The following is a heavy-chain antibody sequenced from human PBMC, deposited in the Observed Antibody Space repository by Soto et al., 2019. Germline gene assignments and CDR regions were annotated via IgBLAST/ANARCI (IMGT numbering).Heavy chain of an antibody. CDR2: IYYSGST. CDR1: GGSISSSSYY. V-gene: IGHV4-39*01. J-gene: IGHJ4*02. D-gene: IGHD3-10*01. CDR3: ATLSSVWFGIFDY. Sequence: SETLSLTCTVSGGSISSSSYYWGWIRQPPGKGLEWIGSIYYSGSTYYNPSLKSRVTISVDTSKNQFSLKLSSVTAADTAVYYCATLSSVWFGIFDYWGQGTLVT.